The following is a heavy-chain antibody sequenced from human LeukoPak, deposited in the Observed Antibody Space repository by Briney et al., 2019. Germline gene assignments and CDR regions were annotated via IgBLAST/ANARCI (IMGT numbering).Heavy chain of an antibody. D-gene: IGHD6-6*01. V-gene: IGHV1-69*13. CDR2: IIPIFGTA. CDR1: GGTFSSYA. J-gene: IGHJ5*02. CDR3: AREARSLNWFDP. Sequence: VKVSCKASGGTFSSYAISWVRQAPGQGLEWMGGIIPIFGTANYAQKFQGRVTITADKSTSTAYMELSSLRSEDTAVYYCAREARSLNWFDPWGQGTLVTVSS.